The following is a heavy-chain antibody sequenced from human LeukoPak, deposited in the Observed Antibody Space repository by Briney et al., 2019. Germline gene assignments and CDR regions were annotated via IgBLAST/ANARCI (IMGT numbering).Heavy chain of an antibody. CDR2: ISAYNGNT. CDR1: GYTFTSYG. Sequence: GASVKVSFKASGYTFTSYGISWGGQAPGQGLEGMGWISAYNGNTDYAQSLQGRGTITIDTSTSTVYMELRSLRSDATAVYYCARDVGRSYDLDYWGQGTLVTVSS. J-gene: IGHJ4*02. D-gene: IGHD3-16*01. CDR3: ARDVGRSYDLDY. V-gene: IGHV1-18*01.